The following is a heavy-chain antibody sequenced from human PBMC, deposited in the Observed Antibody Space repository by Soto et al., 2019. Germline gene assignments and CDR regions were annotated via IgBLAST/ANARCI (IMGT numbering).Heavy chain of an antibody. J-gene: IGHJ4*02. CDR3: AKVGEHYDSSGYSGSGFDY. CDR1: GFTFSSYG. V-gene: IGHV3-30*18. Sequence: QVQLVESGGGVVQPGRSLRLSCAASGFTFSSYGMHWVRQAPGKGLEWVAVISYDGSNKYYADSVKGRFTISRDNSKNXLXXQMNSLRAEDTAVYYCAKVGEHYDSSGYSGSGFDYWGQGTLVTVSS. D-gene: IGHD3-22*01. CDR2: ISYDGSNK.